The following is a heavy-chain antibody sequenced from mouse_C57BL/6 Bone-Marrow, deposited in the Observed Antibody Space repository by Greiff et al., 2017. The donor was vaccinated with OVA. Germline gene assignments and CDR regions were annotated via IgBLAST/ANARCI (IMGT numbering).Heavy chain of an antibody. V-gene: IGHV1-15*01. Sequence: VQLQESGAELVRPGASVTLSCKASGYTFTDYEMHWVKQTPVHGLEWIGAIDPETGGTAYNQKFKGKAILTADKSSSTAYMELRSLTSEDSAVYYCTRLGGPYYFDYWGQGTTLTVSS. CDR1: GYTFTDYE. J-gene: IGHJ2*01. D-gene: IGHD3-1*01. CDR3: TRLGGPYYFDY. CDR2: IDPETGGT.